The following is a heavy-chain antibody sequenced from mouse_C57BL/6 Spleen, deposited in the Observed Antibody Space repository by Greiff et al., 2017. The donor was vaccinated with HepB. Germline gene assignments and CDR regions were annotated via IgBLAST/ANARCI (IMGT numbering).Heavy chain of an antibody. CDR1: GYTFTDYY. J-gene: IGHJ3*01. V-gene: IGHV1-26*01. CDR2: INPNNGGT. CDR3: ARAGYDVRIGFAY. D-gene: IGHD2-2*01. Sequence: EVQLQQSGPELVKPGASVKISCKASGYTFTDYYMNWVKQSHGKSLEWIGDINPNNGGTSYNQKFKGKATLTVDKSSSTAYMELRSLTSEDSAVYYCARAGYDVRIGFAYWGQGTLVTVSA.